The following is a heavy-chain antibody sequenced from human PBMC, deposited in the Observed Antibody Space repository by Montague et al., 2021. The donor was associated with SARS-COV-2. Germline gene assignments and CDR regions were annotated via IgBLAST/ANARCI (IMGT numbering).Heavy chain of an antibody. D-gene: IGHD5-12*01. Sequence: SETLSLTCAVYGGSFSGYYWAWIRQPPGKGLEWIGENNYSGSTNYNPSLKSRVTMSVDMSKNQFSLKLRSVTAADTAVYYCAGGRGLEVLFDFYYYGMDVWGQGTTVTVSS. CDR2: NNYSGST. CDR3: AGGRGLEVLFDFYYYGMDV. V-gene: IGHV4-34*01. J-gene: IGHJ6*02. CDR1: GGSFSGYY.